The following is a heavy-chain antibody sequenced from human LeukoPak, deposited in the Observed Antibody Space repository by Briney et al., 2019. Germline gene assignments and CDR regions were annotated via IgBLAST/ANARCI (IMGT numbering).Heavy chain of an antibody. CDR3: ARSPYYDILTGYSYFDY. V-gene: IGHV1-69*01. J-gene: IGHJ4*02. CDR2: IIPIFGTA. D-gene: IGHD3-9*01. CDR1: GGTFISYA. Sequence: GASVKVSCKASGGTFISYAISWVRQAPGQGLEWMGGIIPIFGTANYAQKFQGRVTITADESTSTAYMELSSLRSEDTAVYYCARSPYYDILTGYSYFDYWGQGTLVTVSS.